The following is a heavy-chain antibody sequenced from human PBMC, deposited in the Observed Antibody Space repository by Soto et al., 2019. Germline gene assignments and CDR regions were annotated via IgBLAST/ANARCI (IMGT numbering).Heavy chain of an antibody. J-gene: IGHJ4*02. V-gene: IGHV1-2*02. CDR3: ARDLANGGVSACFDY. CDR1: GYTFTVYY. D-gene: IGHD2-8*02. Sequence: ASVKVSCKASGYTFTVYYMHWVRQAPGQGLEWMGWINPKSGGTMYPQKFQGRVTMTWDTSISTAYMALTRLRSDDTAVYYCARDLANGGVSACFDYWGQGTLVTVSS. CDR2: INPKSGGT.